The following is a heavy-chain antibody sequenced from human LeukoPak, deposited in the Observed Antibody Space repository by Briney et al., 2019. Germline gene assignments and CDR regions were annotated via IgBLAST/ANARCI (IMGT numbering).Heavy chain of an antibody. Sequence: SVKVSCKASGGAFSSYAISWVRKAPGQGLEWMVGIIPIFGTANYAQKFQGRVTITADESTSTAYMELSSLRSEGTAVYYCAREVEPLYYYYYMDVWGKGTTVTVSS. CDR1: GGAFSSYA. D-gene: IGHD5-24*01. CDR3: AREVEPLYYYYYMDV. CDR2: IIPIFGTA. J-gene: IGHJ6*03. V-gene: IGHV1-69*01.